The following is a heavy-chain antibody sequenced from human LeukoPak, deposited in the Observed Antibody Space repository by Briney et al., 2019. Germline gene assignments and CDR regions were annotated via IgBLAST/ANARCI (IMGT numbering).Heavy chain of an antibody. J-gene: IGHJ4*02. V-gene: IGHV4-39*07. CDR3: ARADSSSGFDY. CDR2: IYYSGST. Sequence: PSETLSLTCTVSGGSISSSSYYWGWIRQPPGKGLEWIGSIYYSGSTYYNPSLKSRVTISVDTSKNQFSLKLSSVTAADTAVYYCARADSSSGFDYWGQGTLVTVSS. D-gene: IGHD6-19*01. CDR1: GGSISSSSYY.